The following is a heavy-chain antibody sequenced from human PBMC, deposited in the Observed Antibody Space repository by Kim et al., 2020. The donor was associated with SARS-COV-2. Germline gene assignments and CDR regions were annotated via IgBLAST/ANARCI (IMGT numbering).Heavy chain of an antibody. Sequence: GGSLRLSCAASGFTFSDYYMSWIRQAPGKGLEWVSYISSSGSTVYYADSVKGRFTISRDNPKNSLYLQMNSLRAEDTAVYYCARLRYCSSTSCYTYYYYGMDVWGQGTTVTVSS. CDR2: ISSSGSTV. D-gene: IGHD2-2*02. CDR3: ARLRYCSSTSCYTYYYYGMDV. CDR1: GFTFSDYY. V-gene: IGHV3-11*04. J-gene: IGHJ6*02.